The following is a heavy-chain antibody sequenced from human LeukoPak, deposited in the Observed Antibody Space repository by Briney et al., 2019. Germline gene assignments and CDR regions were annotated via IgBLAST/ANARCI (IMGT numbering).Heavy chain of an antibody. Sequence: GGSLRLSCAVSGFTFSSYTMNWARQAPGKGLEWVSYIRSDTSTYADSVKGRFTIFRDDAKNSLYLQMNSLRDEDTAVYYCARDKDFAFDYWGQGSLVTVSS. CDR1: GFTFSSYT. J-gene: IGHJ4*02. CDR2: IRSDTST. CDR3: ARDKDFAFDY. V-gene: IGHV3-48*02.